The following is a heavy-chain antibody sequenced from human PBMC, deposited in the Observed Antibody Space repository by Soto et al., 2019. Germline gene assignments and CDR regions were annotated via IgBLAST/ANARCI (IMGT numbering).Heavy chain of an antibody. CDR2: TRNSGGA. CDR3: ASHLVMAGTRGFDH. D-gene: IGHD6-19*01. V-gene: IGHV4-4*02. CDR1: SGSVFSSNW. J-gene: IGHJ4*02. Sequence: QVQLQESGPGLVKPSGTLSLTCAVSSGSVFSSNWWSWVRLPPGKGLEWIGETRNSGGANYNPSLKSRLTITVDRSRNHIFLELSSVTAADTAVYYCASHLVMAGTRGFDHWGLGTLVTVSS.